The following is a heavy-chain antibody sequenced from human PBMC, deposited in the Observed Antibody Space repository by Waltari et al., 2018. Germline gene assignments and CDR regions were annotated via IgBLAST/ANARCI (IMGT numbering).Heavy chain of an antibody. CDR1: GFTFSSYA. Sequence: QVQLVESGGGVVQPGRSLRLSCAASGFTFSSYAMHWVRQAPGKGLEWVAVISYDGSNKYYADSVKGRFTISRDNSKNTLYLQMNSLRAEDTAVYYCARGPLGELSFRGDYWGQGTLVTVSS. V-gene: IGHV3-30-3*01. J-gene: IGHJ4*02. D-gene: IGHD3-16*02. CDR2: ISYDGSNK. CDR3: ARGPLGELSFRGDY.